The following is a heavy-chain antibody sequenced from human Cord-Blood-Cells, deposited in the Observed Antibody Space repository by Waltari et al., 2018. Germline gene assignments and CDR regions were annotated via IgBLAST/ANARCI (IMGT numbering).Heavy chain of an antibody. V-gene: IGHV1-2*04. D-gene: IGHD7-27*01. CDR3: ARGRGYGLGIENFDY. J-gene: IGHJ4*02. Sequence: QVQLVQSGAEVKKPGASVKVSCKASGYTFTGYYMHWVRQAPGQGREWMEWNNPNRGGTNYAQKFQGWVTMTRDTSISTAYMELSRLRSDDTAVYYCARGRGYGLGIENFDYWGQGTLVTVSS. CDR2: NNPNRGGT. CDR1: GYTFTGYY.